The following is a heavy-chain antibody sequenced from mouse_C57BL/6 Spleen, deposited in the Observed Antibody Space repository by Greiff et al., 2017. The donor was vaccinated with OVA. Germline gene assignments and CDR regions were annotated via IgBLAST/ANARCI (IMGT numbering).Heavy chain of an antibody. CDR2: ISSGGDYI. J-gene: IGHJ2*01. V-gene: IGHV5-9-1*02. CDR3: TRASSFTVVADYFDY. Sequence: EVKLVESGEGLVKPGGSLKLSCAASGFTFSSYAMSWVRQTPEQRLEWVAYISSGGDYIYYADTVKGRFTISRDNARSTLYLHMSSLKSEDTAMYDCTRASSFTVVADYFDYWGQGTTLTVSS. CDR1: GFTFSSYA. D-gene: IGHD1-1*01.